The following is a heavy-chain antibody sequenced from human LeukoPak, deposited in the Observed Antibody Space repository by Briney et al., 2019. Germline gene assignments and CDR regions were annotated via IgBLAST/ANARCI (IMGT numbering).Heavy chain of an antibody. J-gene: IGHJ4*02. CDR2: ISYDGSNK. V-gene: IGHV3-30*04. Sequence: GGSLRLSCAASGFTFSSYAMHWVRQAPGKGLEWVAVISYDGSNKYYADSVKGRFTISRDNSKNTLYLQMNSLRAEDTAVYYCARTYPVTTLDYWGQGTLVTVSS. CDR3: ARTYPVTTLDY. D-gene: IGHD4-17*01. CDR1: GFTFSSYA.